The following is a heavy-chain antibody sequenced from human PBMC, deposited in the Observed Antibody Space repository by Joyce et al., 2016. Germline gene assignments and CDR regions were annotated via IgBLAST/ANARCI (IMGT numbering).Heavy chain of an antibody. CDR3: AREHCSDTYCYSPYYFDF. V-gene: IGHV6-1*01. CDR1: GDSVSRTGAA. D-gene: IGHD2-15*01. J-gene: IGHJ4*02. Sequence: QVQLQQSGPGLVKPSQTLSLACAISGDSVSRTGAAWHWIRQSPSRGLEWLGRTYIRSKCSSDYAVSVRSRITINPDTSRNLFSLQLNSVTPEDTAVYYCAREHCSDTYCYSPYYFDFWGQGILVTVSS. CDR2: TYIRSKCSS.